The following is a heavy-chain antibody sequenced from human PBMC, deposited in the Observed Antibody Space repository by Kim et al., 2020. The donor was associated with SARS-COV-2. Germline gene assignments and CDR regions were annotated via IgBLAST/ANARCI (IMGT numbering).Heavy chain of an antibody. J-gene: IGHJ4*02. Sequence: GGSLRLSCTASGFTFGDYAMSWFRQAPGKGLEWVGFIRSKAYGGTTEYAASVKGRFTISRDDSKSIAYLQMNSLKTEDTAVYYCTRDPGIAAAGKKKRFDYWGQGTLVTVSS. CDR1: GFTFGDYA. CDR2: IRSKAYGGTT. D-gene: IGHD6-13*01. CDR3: TRDPGIAAAGKKKRFDY. V-gene: IGHV3-49*03.